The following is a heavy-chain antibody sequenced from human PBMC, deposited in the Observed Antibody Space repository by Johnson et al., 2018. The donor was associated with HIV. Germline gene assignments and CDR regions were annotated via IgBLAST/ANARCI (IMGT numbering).Heavy chain of an antibody. V-gene: IGHV3-9*01. CDR1: GFTFDDYA. Sequence: VQLVESGGGLVQPGRSLRLSCVASGFTFDDYAMHWVLQAPGRGLEWVSGITWNSGEIDYADSVEGRFTISRDNTKNSLYLQMNSLRAEDTALYYCAKVKSWGLDAFDIWGQGTMVTVSS. D-gene: IGHD7-27*01. CDR2: ITWNSGEI. J-gene: IGHJ3*02. CDR3: AKVKSWGLDAFDI.